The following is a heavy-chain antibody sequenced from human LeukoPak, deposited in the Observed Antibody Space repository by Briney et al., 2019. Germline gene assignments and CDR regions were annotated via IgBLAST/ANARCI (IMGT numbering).Heavy chain of an antibody. Sequence: GGSQRLSCAASGFTFSNHAMSWVRQAPGKGLEWVSGITGSGGSTFYADSVKGRFTISRDNSKDTVYLQMNSLTSEDTAVYYCAKLDCRGSSCYQFDCWGQGTLVTVSS. D-gene: IGHD2-15*01. V-gene: IGHV3-23*01. CDR3: AKLDCRGSSCYQFDC. J-gene: IGHJ4*02. CDR1: GFTFSNHA. CDR2: ITGSGGST.